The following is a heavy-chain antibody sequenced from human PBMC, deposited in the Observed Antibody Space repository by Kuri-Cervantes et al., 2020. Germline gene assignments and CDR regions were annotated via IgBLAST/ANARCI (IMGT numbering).Heavy chain of an antibody. CDR3: ARETESDAFDI. D-gene: IGHD1-14*01. CDR2: ISSSSSYI. V-gene: IGHV3-21*01. CDR1: GFTFSSYS. Sequence: GESLKISCAASGFTFSSYSMNWVRQAPGKGLEWVSSISSSSSYIYYADSVKDRFTISRDNAKNSLYLQMNGLRAEDTAVYYCARETESDAFDIWGQGTMVTVSS. J-gene: IGHJ3*02.